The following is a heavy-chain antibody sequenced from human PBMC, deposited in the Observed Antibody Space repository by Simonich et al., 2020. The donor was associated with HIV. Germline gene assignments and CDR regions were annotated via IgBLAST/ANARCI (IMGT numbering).Heavy chain of an antibody. CDR1: GFTFEDDA. J-gene: IGHJ4*02. D-gene: IGHD6-6*01. V-gene: IGHV3-9*03. CDR3: AKDRYSSSSGSFDY. Sequence: EVQLVESGGGLVQPGRSLRLSCAASGFTFEDDAMHWVRQAPGKGRVWVSGIGLNSSSIVYADSVKGRFTISRDNAKNSLYLQMNSLRAVDMALYYCAKDRYSSSSGSFDYWGQGTLVTVSS. CDR2: IGLNSSSI.